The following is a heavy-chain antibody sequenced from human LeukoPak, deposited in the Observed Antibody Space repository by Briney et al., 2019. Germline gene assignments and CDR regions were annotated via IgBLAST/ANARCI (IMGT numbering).Heavy chain of an antibody. CDR1: GFTFSSHG. D-gene: IGHD5-24*01. V-gene: IGHV3-33*01. CDR3: VRDNAAADGALDY. J-gene: IGHJ4*02. CDR2: IWYDGSHR. Sequence: GRSLRLSCVASGFTFSSHGMHWVRQAPGKGLEWVAVIWYDGSHRYYPDSVKGRFTISRDNSKNTLFLQMDSLRVDDTEVYYCVRDNAAADGALDYWGQGSLVTVSS.